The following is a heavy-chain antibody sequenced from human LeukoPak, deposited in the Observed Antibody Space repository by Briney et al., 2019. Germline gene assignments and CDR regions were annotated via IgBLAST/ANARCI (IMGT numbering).Heavy chain of an antibody. Sequence: SQTLSLTCAVSGGSISSGGYSWGWIRQPPGTGLEWIGYIYHSGSTYYNPSLKSRVTISVDRSKNQFSLKLSSVTAADTAVYYCARYSSGWQYYFDYWGQGTLVTVSS. CDR2: IYHSGST. V-gene: IGHV4-30-2*01. CDR1: GGSISSGGYS. D-gene: IGHD6-19*01. CDR3: ARYSSGWQYYFDY. J-gene: IGHJ4*02.